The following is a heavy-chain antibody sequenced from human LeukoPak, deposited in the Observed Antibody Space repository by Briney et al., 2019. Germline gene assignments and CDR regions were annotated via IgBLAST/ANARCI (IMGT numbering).Heavy chain of an antibody. CDR2: IYSSGST. CDR3: ARARGRLLLIDY. D-gene: IGHD2-15*01. J-gene: IGHJ4*02. CDR1: GGSFNNYY. V-gene: IGHV4-4*07. Sequence: SETLSLTCTVSGGSFNNYYWNWIRQPAEKGLEWIGRIYSSGSTDYNPSLKSRVTMSVDTSKNQFSLNLTSVTAADSAVYYCARARGRLLLIDYWGQGTLVTVSS.